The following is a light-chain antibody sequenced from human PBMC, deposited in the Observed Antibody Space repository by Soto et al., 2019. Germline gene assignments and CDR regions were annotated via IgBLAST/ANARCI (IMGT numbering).Light chain of an antibody. CDR2: EVT. V-gene: IGLV2-8*01. J-gene: IGLJ1*01. Sequence: QSVLAQPPSASGSPGQSVTIPCTGTSSDVGGYDHVSWYQQHPGKALKLMIYEVTKRPAGVPDRFSGSKSGNTASLTVSGLQAEDEADYYCSSDVGNYNYVFGTGTKVTVL. CDR1: SSDVGGYDH. CDR3: SSDVGNYNYV.